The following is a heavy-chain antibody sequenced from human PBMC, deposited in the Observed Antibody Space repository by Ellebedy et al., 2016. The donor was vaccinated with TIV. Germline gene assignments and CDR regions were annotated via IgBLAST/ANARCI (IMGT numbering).Heavy chain of an antibody. Sequence: ASVKVSCKASEGAFSGSAISWVRQAPGQGLEWMGGIIPVIGSVTYAHNFRGRVTFTADTSTTTAYMELTSLTFDDSAVYFCARDPERRIVGAGFDYWGQGTMVAVSS. D-gene: IGHD1-26*01. CDR2: IIPVIGSV. CDR1: EGAFSGSA. V-gene: IGHV1-69*06. CDR3: ARDPERRIVGAGFDY. J-gene: IGHJ4*02.